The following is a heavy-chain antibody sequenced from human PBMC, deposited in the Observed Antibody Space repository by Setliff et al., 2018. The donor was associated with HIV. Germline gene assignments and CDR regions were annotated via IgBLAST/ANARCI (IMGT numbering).Heavy chain of an antibody. Sequence: GGSLRLSCAASGFTVSSNYMSWVRQAPGKGLECVSFISGGGSRTGYADSVKGRFTISRDNSRNTVYLQMNSLKAEDTAVYYCAKNGFDIWGQGTMVTVS. CDR2: ISGGGSRT. CDR1: GFTVSSNY. CDR3: AKNGFDI. J-gene: IGHJ3*02. V-gene: IGHV3-53*01.